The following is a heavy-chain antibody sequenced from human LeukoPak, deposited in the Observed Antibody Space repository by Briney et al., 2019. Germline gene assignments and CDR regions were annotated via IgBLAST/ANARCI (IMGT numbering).Heavy chain of an antibody. J-gene: IGHJ6*02. V-gene: IGHV4-34*01. CDR2: INHSGGT. CDR1: GASFTGYY. D-gene: IGHD2-15*01. Sequence: PSETLSLTCAVYGASFTGYYWSWFRQPPGKGLEWIGEINHSGGTNYNPSPKSRVTISLDTSNNQFSLKLSSVTAADTAVYHCARLLPLQGGDVWGQGTTVTVSS. CDR3: ARLLPLQGGDV.